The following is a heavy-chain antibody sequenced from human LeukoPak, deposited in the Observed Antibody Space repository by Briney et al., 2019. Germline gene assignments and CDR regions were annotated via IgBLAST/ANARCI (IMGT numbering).Heavy chain of an antibody. Sequence: GGSLRLSCAASGFTVSSNYMSWVRQAPGKGPEWVSVIYSGGSTYYADSVKGRFTISRDNSKNTLYLQMNSLRAEDTAVYYCAGSSYGENWFDPWGQGTLVTVSS. CDR3: AGSSYGENWFDP. CDR1: GFTVSSNY. D-gene: IGHD5-18*01. V-gene: IGHV3-53*01. J-gene: IGHJ5*02. CDR2: IYSGGST.